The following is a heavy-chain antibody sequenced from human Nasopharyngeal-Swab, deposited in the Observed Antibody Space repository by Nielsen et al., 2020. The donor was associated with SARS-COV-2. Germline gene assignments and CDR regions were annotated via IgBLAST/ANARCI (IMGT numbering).Heavy chain of an antibody. J-gene: IGHJ6*03. D-gene: IGHD1-26*01. Sequence: GGSLRLSCAASGFTFSSYGMHWVRQAPGKGLEWVAVISYDGSNKYYADSVKGRFTISRDNSKNTLYLQMNSLRAEDTAVYYCAKADRGGSYFSQYYYYMDVWGTGTTVTVSS. CDR3: AKADRGGSYFSQYYYYMDV. V-gene: IGHV3-30*18. CDR2: ISYDGSNK. CDR1: GFTFSSYG.